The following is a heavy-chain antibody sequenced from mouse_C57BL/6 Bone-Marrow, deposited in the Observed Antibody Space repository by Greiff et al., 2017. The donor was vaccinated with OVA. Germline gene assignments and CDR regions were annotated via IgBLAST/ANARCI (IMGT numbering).Heavy chain of an antibody. Sequence: EVQLQQSGPELVKPGASVKISCKASGYSFTGYYMNWVKQSPEKSLEWIGEINPSTGGTTYNQKFKAKATLTVDKSSSTAYMQLKSLTSEDSAVYYCARLYDGWAYWGQGTLVTVSA. D-gene: IGHD2-3*01. CDR1: GYSFTGYY. J-gene: IGHJ3*01. V-gene: IGHV1-42*01. CDR2: INPSTGGT. CDR3: ARLYDGWAY.